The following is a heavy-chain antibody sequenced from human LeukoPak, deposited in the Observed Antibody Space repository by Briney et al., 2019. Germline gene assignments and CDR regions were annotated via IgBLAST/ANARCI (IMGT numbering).Heavy chain of an antibody. D-gene: IGHD3-22*01. J-gene: IGHJ5*02. CDR2: MNPNSGNT. Sequence: ASVKVSCKASGYTFTSYDINWVRQATGQGLELMGWMNPNSGNTGYAQKFQGRVTMTRNTSISTAYMELSSLRSEDTAVYYCARGLYYYDSSGYYEYNWFDPWGQGTLVTVSS. V-gene: IGHV1-8*01. CDR3: ARGLYYYDSSGYYEYNWFDP. CDR1: GYTFTSYD.